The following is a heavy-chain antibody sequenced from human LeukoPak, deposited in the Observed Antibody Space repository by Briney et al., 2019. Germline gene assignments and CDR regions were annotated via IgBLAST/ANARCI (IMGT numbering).Heavy chain of an antibody. CDR1: GFTFSNYA. CDR3: AKYYYDSSGYYNYFDY. J-gene: IGHJ4*02. D-gene: IGHD3-22*01. CDR2: ISGSGNST. V-gene: IGHV3-23*01. Sequence: GGSLRLSCAASGFTFSNYAMSWVRQAPGKGLEWVSFISGSGNSTNYADSVKGRFTISRDNSKNTLYLQMNSVRAEDTAVYYCAKYYYDSSGYYNYFDYWGQGTLVTVSS.